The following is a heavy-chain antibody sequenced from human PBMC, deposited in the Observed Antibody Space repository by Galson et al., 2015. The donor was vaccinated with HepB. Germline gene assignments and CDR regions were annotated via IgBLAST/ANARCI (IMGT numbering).Heavy chain of an antibody. CDR3: ARGNRGWFSDY. J-gene: IGHJ4*02. D-gene: IGHD2/OR15-2a*01. V-gene: IGHV3-33*01. CDR1: GFTFSSYG. CDR2: IWFDGSNK. Sequence: SLRLSCAASGFTFSSYGMHWVRQAPGKGLEWVAVIWFDGSNKYYADSVKGRFTISRDNSKNTLYLQMNSLRAEDTAVYYCARGNRGWFSDYWGQGTLVTVSS.